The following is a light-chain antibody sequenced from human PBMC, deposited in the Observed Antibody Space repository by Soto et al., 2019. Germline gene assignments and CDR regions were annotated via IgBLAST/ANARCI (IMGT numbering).Light chain of an antibody. CDR1: QRIYSN. J-gene: IGKJ4*01. CDR3: QQYHHWPVT. CDR2: GAS. V-gene: IGKV3-15*01. Sequence: EIGLTQSPGTLSLSPGERATLSCRASQRIYSNLAWYQHTPGQAPRLLISGASTGATGLPSRFSGSGSGTDFTLTINSLQSEDVAVYYCQQYHHWPVTFGGGTKVDIK.